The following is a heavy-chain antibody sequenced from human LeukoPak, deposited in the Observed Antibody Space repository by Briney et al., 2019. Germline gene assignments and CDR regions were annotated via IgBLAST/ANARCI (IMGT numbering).Heavy chain of an antibody. CDR1: GFTFTSYA. V-gene: IGHV3-64D*06. CDR3: VKGQMEY. D-gene: IGHD3-3*01. Sequence: GGSLRLSCSASGFTFTSYAMHWVRQAPGKGLEYVSAIGISGVSTYYADSVKGRFTISRANSKNTLYRQMSTRRAEDAGVYYCVKGQMEYWGQRTLVTASS. J-gene: IGHJ4*02. CDR2: IGISGVST.